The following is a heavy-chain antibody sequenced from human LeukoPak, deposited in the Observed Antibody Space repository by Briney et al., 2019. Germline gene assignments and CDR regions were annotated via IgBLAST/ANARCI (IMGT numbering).Heavy chain of an antibody. V-gene: IGHV3-48*04. D-gene: IGHD1-14*01. CDR2: ISNTGSTT. CDR1: GFSFSTYS. CDR3: ARARKGYYFDY. J-gene: IGHJ4*02. Sequence: GGSLRLSCVASGFSFSTYSMTWIRQAPGKGLEWVSYISNTGSTTYYADPVKGRFTISRDNAKNSLYLQMNSLRAEDTAVYYCARARKGYYFDYWGQGTLVTVSS.